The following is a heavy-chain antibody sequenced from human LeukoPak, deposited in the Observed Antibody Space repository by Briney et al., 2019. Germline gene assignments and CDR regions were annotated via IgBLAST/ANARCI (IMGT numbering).Heavy chain of an antibody. CDR1: GASVGSAGYY. CDR2: IYYISNT. V-gene: IGHV4-61*08. CDR3: ARTQSQSGSYRYYFGY. D-gene: IGHD1-26*01. J-gene: IGHJ4*02. Sequence: SETLSPTCTVSGASVGSAGYYWSWIRQPPGGGLGWIGYIYYISNTNYNPSLKSRVTMSVDPSKNQFSLKLNSVTAADTAVYYCARTQSQSGSYRYYFGYWGQGTLVTVSS.